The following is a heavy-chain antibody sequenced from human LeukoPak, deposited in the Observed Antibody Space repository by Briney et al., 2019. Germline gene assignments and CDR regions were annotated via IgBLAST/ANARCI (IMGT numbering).Heavy chain of an antibody. J-gene: IGHJ5*02. CDR1: GYTFTSFD. CDR3: TRVELAGHHHP. V-gene: IGHV1-18*01. CDR2: ISAYNGDT. Sequence: ASVKVSCKASGYTFTSFDISWVRQAPGQGLECMGWISAYNGDTNYTRNLQGRVTMTTDTSTSTAYMELRSLRSDDTAVYYCTRVELAGHHHPWGQGTLVTVSS. D-gene: IGHD6-19*01.